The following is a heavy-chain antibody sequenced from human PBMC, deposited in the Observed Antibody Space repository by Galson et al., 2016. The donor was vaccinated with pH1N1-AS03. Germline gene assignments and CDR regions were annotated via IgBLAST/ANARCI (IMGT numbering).Heavy chain of an antibody. CDR3: TTGLYDTGGVDH. Sequence: SLRLSCAASGFTSSNAWMNWVRQAPGKGLEWVGRIKSQIYGGTIDYAAPVKGRFTISRDDSKDTLSLQMNSLETEDTAVYYCTTGLYDTGGVDHWGQGTLVTVSS. D-gene: IGHD3-16*01. CDR2: IKSQIYGGTI. V-gene: IGHV3-15*01. CDR1: GFTSSNAW. J-gene: IGHJ4*02.